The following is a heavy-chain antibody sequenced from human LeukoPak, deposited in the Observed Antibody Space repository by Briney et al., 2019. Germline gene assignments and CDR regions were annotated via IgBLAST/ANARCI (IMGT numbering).Heavy chain of an antibody. V-gene: IGHV4-4*02. D-gene: IGHD6-13*01. Sequence: SGTLSLTCAVSGGSISSSNWWSWVRQPPGKGLEWIGEIYHSGSTNYNPSLKSRVTISVDTSRNQISLKLSSVTAADTAVYYCARVLRGYVQAWGQGTLVTVSS. J-gene: IGHJ5*02. CDR1: GGSISSSNW. CDR3: ARVLRGYVQA. CDR2: IYHSGST.